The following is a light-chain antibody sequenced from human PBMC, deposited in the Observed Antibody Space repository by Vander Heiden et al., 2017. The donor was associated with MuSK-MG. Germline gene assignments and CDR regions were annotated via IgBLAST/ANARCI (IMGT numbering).Light chain of an antibody. J-gene: IGLJ1*01. CDR1: SNDIGSYSF. CDR2: DVS. CDR3: CSYACSYTYV. Sequence: QSPLTQPRSVSGYPGQPVTISCSGTSNDIGSYSFVSWYQQHPGQAPNLIIYDVSRPPSGVPDRVSGSKSGVTASLTSAGLQADDEAAYHCCSYACSYTYVVGSGTDVTV. V-gene: IGLV2-11*01.